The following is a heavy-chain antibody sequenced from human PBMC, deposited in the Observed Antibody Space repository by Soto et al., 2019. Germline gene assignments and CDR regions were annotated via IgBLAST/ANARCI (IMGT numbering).Heavy chain of an antibody. D-gene: IGHD3-22*01. J-gene: IGHJ4*02. Sequence: QVQLVQSGAEVKKPGASVKVSCKVSGYTLTELSMHWVRQAPGKGLEWMGGFDPEDGETIYAQKFQGRVTMTEDTSTDTAYMELSSLRSEDTAVYYCASAARAWVWYDSSGYYPSFDYWGQGTLVTVSS. CDR1: GYTLTELS. V-gene: IGHV1-24*01. CDR3: ASAARAWVWYDSSGYYPSFDY. CDR2: FDPEDGET.